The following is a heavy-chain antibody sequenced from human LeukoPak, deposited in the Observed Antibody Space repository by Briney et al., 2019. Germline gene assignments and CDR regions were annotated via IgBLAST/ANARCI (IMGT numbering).Heavy chain of an antibody. D-gene: IGHD3-16*01. V-gene: IGHV3-30*03. CDR2: ISYDGSNK. CDR1: GFTFSSYG. CDR3: ARSAGGYLGDAFDI. J-gene: IGHJ3*02. Sequence: PGGSLRLSCAASGFTFSSYGMHWVRQAPGKGLEWVAVISYDGSNKYYADSVKGRFTISRDNSKNTLYLQMGSLRAEDMAVYYCARSAGGYLGDAFDIWGQGTMVTVSS.